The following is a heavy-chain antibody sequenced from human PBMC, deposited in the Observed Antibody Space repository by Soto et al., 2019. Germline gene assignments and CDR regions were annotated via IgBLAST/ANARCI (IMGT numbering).Heavy chain of an antibody. CDR3: ITGFRYYDSSGYYYRGLDY. CDR1: AFTFSNAW. D-gene: IGHD3-22*01. V-gene: IGHV3-15*01. Sequence: PGGSLRLSCVASAFTFSNAWMNWVRQAPGKXLEWVGRIKSKSDGGTTDYAAPVKGRFTISRDDSKNTLYLQLNSLRTEDTAVYYCITGFRYYDSSGYYYRGLDYWGQGTLVTVCS. J-gene: IGHJ4*02. CDR2: IKSKSDGGTT.